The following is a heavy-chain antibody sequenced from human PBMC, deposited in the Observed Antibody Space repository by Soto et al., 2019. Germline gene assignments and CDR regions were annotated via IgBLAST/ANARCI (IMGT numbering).Heavy chain of an antibody. V-gene: IGHV4-59*08. CDR3: ARSGYGDYDFDY. D-gene: IGHD4-17*01. CDR2: IYYSGST. Sequence: QVQLQESGPGLVKPSETLSLTCTVSGGSISSYYWSWIRQPPGKGLEWIGYIYYSGSTNYNPSLKSRVTISVDTSKNQFSLKLSSVTAADTAVYYCARSGYGDYDFDYWGQGTLVTVSS. J-gene: IGHJ4*02. CDR1: GGSISSYY.